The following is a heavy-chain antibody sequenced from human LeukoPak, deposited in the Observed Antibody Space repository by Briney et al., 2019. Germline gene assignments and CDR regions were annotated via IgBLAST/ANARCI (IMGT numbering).Heavy chain of an antibody. Sequence: KPSETLPLTCSVSGGSISSSGSCWGWIRQPPGKGLEWIGSLYYTGTTYYNPSLKSRVTISLDTSENQFSLKLSSVTAADTAVFYCAACTYDYDSATYYFYNWFDPWGQGTLVTVSS. J-gene: IGHJ5*02. D-gene: IGHD3-10*01. CDR3: AACTYDYDSATYYFYNWFDP. CDR2: LYYTGTT. V-gene: IGHV4-39*01. CDR1: GGSISSSGSC.